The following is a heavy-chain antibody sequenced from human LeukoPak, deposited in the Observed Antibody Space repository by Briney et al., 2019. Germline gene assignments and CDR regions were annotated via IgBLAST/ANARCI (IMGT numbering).Heavy chain of an antibody. D-gene: IGHD1-26*01. CDR3: ASGSGSRDDAFDI. V-gene: IGHV3-7*01. Sequence: GGSLRLSCAASGFTFSSYWMSWVRQAPGKGLEWVANIKQDGSEKYYVDSVKGRFTISRDNAKNSLYLQMNSLRAEDTAVYYCASGSGSRDDAFDIWGQGTMVTVSS. CDR1: GFTFSSYW. CDR2: IKQDGSEK. J-gene: IGHJ3*02.